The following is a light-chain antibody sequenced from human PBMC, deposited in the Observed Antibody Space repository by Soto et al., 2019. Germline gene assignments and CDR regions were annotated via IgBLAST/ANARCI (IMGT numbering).Light chain of an antibody. Sequence: EVVLTQSPGTLSLCPGERATLSCRASQSVTNKYLAWYQQKPGQAPRLLIFGSSDRATGIPDRFSGSGSGTDFTLTISRLEPEDFAVYYCQQYGSSPPYTFGQGTKLEI. CDR2: GSS. CDR1: QSVTNKY. CDR3: QQYGSSPPYT. V-gene: IGKV3-20*01. J-gene: IGKJ2*01.